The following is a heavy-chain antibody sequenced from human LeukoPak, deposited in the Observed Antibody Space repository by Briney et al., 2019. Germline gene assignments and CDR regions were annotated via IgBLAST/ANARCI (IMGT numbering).Heavy chain of an antibody. CDR1: GGSISSYY. Sequence: SETLSLTCTVSGGSISSYYWSWIRQPPGKGLEWIGYIYYSGSTNYNPSLKSRVTISVDTSKNQFSLKLSSVTAADTAVYYCATHYDFWSGYYSPRGAYYYYMDVWGKGTTVTVSS. CDR3: ATHYDFWSGYYSPRGAYYYYMDV. CDR2: IYYSGST. V-gene: IGHV4-59*01. D-gene: IGHD3-3*01. J-gene: IGHJ6*03.